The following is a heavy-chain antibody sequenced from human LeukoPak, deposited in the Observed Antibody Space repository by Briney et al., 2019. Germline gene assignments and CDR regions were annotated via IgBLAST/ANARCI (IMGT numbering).Heavy chain of an antibody. CDR1: GYTFTGYY. J-gene: IGHJ4*02. CDR3: ARAAVGATLYFEY. D-gene: IGHD1-26*01. CDR2: IIPSFGTA. V-gene: IGHV1-69*05. Sequence: GASVKVSCKASGYTFTGYYMHWVRQAPGQGLEWMGGIIPSFGTANHAQKFQGRVTITTDESTSTAYMELSSLRSEDTAVYYCARAAVGATLYFEYWGQGTLVSVSS.